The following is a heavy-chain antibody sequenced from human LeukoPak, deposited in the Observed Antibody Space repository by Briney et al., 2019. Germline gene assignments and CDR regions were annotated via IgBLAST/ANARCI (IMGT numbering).Heavy chain of an antibody. CDR1: GGTFSSYA. CDR3: ARSPSGSYSSPLDPGFDY. V-gene: IGHV1-69*13. CDR2: IIPIFGTA. J-gene: IGHJ4*02. Sequence: GASVKVSCKASGGTFSSYAISWVRQAPGQGLEWMGGIIPIFGTANYAQKFQGRVTITADESTSTAYMELSSLRSEDTAVYYCARSPSGSYSSPLDPGFDYWGQGTLVTVSS. D-gene: IGHD1-26*01.